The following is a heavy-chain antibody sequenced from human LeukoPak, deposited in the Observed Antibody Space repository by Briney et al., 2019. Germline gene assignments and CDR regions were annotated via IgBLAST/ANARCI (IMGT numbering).Heavy chain of an antibody. D-gene: IGHD3-16*01. Sequence: PSETLSLTCTVSGGSISSYYWSWIRQPPGKGLEWIGYIYYSGSTNYNPSLKSRVTISVDTSKNQFSLKLSSVTAADTGVYYCARIRRPLRGYFDHWGQGTLVT. CDR2: IYYSGST. CDR3: ARIRRPLRGYFDH. V-gene: IGHV4-59*01. J-gene: IGHJ4*02. CDR1: GGSISSYY.